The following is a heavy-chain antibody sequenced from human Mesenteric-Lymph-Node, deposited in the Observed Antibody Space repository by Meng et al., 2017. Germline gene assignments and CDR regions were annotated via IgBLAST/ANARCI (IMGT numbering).Heavy chain of an antibody. J-gene: IGHJ4*02. CDR1: GYTFINYA. CDR2: VNADNGNT. CDR3: ARGGTTGENLYFDY. V-gene: IGHV1-3*01. D-gene: IGHD7-27*01. Sequence: QVRLVQSGAEVKKPGASLKVSCKASGYTFINYAIHWVRQAPGQRLEWMGWVNADNGNTKYSQNFQGRVAITRDTSATTAYMELSSLRSEDTAVYYCARGGTTGENLYFDYWGQGTLVTVSS.